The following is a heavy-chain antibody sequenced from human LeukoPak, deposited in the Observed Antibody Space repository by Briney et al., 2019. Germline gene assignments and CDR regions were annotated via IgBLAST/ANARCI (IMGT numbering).Heavy chain of an antibody. CDR2: IYPGDSDT. D-gene: IGHD3-22*01. CDR3: ARQKPYYDSQGASDY. CDR1: GYSFTSYW. Sequence: GESLRISCKGSGYSFTSYWIGWVRQMPGKGLEWMGIIYPGDSDTRYSPSFQGQVTISADKSISTAYLQWSSLKASDTAMYYCARQKPYYDSQGASDYWGQGTLVTVSS. J-gene: IGHJ4*02. V-gene: IGHV5-51*01.